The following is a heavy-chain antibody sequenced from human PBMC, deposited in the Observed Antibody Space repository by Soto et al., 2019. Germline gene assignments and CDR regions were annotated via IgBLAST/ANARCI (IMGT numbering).Heavy chain of an antibody. J-gene: IGHJ3*02. CDR1: GYTFTSYD. V-gene: IGHV1-8*01. CDR2: MNPNSGNT. Sequence: QVQLVQSGAEVKKPGASVKVSCKASGYTFTSYDINWVRQATGQGLEWMGWMNPNSGNTGYAQKFQGRVTMTGNTSISTAYMELSSLRSEDTAVYYCARVPGSSWGNAFDIWCQGTMVTVSS. CDR3: ARVPGSSWGNAFDI. D-gene: IGHD6-13*01.